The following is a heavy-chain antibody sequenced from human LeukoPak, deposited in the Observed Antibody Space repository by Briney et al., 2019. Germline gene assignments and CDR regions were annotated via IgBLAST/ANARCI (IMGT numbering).Heavy chain of an antibody. V-gene: IGHV1-24*01. CDR3: ARHGGLKRGNWFDP. CDR2: FDPEDGET. J-gene: IGHJ5*02. CDR1: GYTLTELS. D-gene: IGHD3-10*01. Sequence: ASVKVSCKVSGYTLTELSMHWVRQAPGKGLEWMGGFDPEDGETIYAQKFQGRVTMTRDTSTSTVYMELRSLRSDDTAVYYCARHGGLKRGNWFDPWGQGTLVTVSS.